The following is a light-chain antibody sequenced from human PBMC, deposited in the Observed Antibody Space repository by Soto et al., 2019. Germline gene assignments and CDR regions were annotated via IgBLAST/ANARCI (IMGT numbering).Light chain of an antibody. Sequence: DIQMTQSPSSLSASVGDRVTITCQASQAIAKYLNWYQQKPGKAPNLLIYDASNLKTGVPPRFSGSGSGTNFTFTISGLQAEDIATYYCQQYDNLVFTFGPGTKVDF. CDR1: QAIAKY. J-gene: IGKJ3*01. V-gene: IGKV1-33*01. CDR2: DAS. CDR3: QQYDNLVFT.